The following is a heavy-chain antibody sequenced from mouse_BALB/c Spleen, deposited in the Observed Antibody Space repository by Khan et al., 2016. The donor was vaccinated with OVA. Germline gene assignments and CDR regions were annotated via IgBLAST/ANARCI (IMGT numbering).Heavy chain of an antibody. CDR2: ISSSGST. V-gene: IGHV3-2*02. CDR1: GSSITSGYG. D-gene: IGHD1-2*01. CDR3: ARTARIKY. J-gene: IGHJ2*01. Sequence: EVKLLESGPGLVKPSQSLSLTCTVTGSSITSGYGWNWIRQFPGNKLEWMGYISSSGSTNYNPSLKSPIPITPDTSKNQFFLQLNSVTTEDTATYYCARTARIKYWGQGTTLTVSS.